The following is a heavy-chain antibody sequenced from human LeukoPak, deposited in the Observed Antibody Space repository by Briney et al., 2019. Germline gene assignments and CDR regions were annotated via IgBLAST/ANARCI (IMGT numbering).Heavy chain of an antibody. J-gene: IGHJ6*03. CDR2: ISPNSGGT. D-gene: IGHD5-12*01. V-gene: IGHV1-2*02. CDR1: GYTFTVYY. CDR3: ATAIRGHYYYYYMDV. Sequence: GASVKVSCKASGYTFTVYYMHWVRQAPGQGLEWMGWISPNSGGTNQGRVTMTADTSISTAYMELSSLRSEDTAVYYCATAIRGHYYYYYMDVWGKGTTVTVSS.